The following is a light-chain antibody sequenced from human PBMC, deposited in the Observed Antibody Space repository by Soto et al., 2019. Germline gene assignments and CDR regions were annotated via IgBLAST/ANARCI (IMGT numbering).Light chain of an antibody. CDR2: KAS. V-gene: IGKV1-5*03. Sequence: DIQMTQSPSTLSGSVGDRVTITCRASQTISSWLAWYQQKPGKAPKLLIYKASTLKSGVPARFRGSGSGTDFTLTISALQSEDFAVYYCQHYNNWPPWTFGQGTKVDIK. CDR1: QTISSW. J-gene: IGKJ1*01. CDR3: QHYNNWPPWT.